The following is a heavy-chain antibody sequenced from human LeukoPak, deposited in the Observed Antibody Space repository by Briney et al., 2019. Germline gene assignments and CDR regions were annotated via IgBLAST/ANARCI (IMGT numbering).Heavy chain of an antibody. J-gene: IGHJ5*02. CDR3: AREVFCSGGSCYSSYWSDP. D-gene: IGHD2-15*01. CDR1: GGSISSSSYY. V-gene: IGHV4-61*02. Sequence: SETLSLTCTVSGGSISSSSYYWSWIRQPAGKGLEWIGRIYTSGSTNYNPSLKSRVTMSVDTSKNQFSLKLSSVTAADTAVYYCAREVFCSGGSCYSSYWSDPWGQGTLITVSS. CDR2: IYTSGST.